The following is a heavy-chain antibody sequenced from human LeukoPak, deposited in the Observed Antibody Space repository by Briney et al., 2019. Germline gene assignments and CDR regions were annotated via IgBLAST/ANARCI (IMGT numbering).Heavy chain of an antibody. D-gene: IGHD1-26*01. CDR1: GLSFSTFA. CDR3: ARDRQWGLLWDY. CDR2: IRGNGET. Sequence: TGGSLRLSCAASGLSFSTFAMSWVRQGPARGLEWVSSIRGNGETFYADSVKGRFTVSRDNAKNSLYLQMNSLRAEDTAVYYCARDRQWGLLWDYWGQGTLVTVSS. J-gene: IGHJ4*02. V-gene: IGHV3-69-1*01.